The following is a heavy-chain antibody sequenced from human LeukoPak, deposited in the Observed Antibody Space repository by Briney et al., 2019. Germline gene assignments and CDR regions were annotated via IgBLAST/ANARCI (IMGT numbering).Heavy chain of an antibody. CDR3: ARGVVPAAHDY. V-gene: IGHV4-59*01. Sequence: PSETLSLTCTVSGGSISSYYWSWIRQPPGKGLEWIGYIYYSGSTNYNPFLKSRVTISVDTSKNQFSLKLSSVTAADTAVYYCARGVVPAAHDYWGQGTLVTVSS. CDR1: GGSISSYY. D-gene: IGHD2-2*01. J-gene: IGHJ4*02. CDR2: IYYSGST.